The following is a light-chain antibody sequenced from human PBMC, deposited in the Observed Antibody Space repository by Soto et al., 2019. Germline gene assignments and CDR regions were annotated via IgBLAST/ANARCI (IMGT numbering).Light chain of an antibody. J-gene: IGKJ1*01. CDR2: GAS. CDR1: QSVTSSY. CDR3: QQYGSSPRT. Sequence: EFVLTQSPVTLSLFPGERATLSCRASQSVTSSYLAWYQQKPGQAPRLLIYGASSRATGIPDRFSGRGSGTDFTLTISRLEPEDFAVYYCQQYGSSPRTFGQGTKVDIK. V-gene: IGKV3-20*01.